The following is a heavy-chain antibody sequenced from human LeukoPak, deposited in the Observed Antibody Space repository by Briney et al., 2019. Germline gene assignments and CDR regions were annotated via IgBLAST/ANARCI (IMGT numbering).Heavy chain of an antibody. CDR2: IYSTGRS. V-gene: IGHV4-4*07. CDR3: ARDGPRSGYDLGHFDN. D-gene: IGHD5-12*01. J-gene: IGHJ4*02. Sequence: SETLSLICTVSGGSISNYFWSWVRQPAGKGLEWIGRIYSTGRSDYNPSLKSRITMSVDTSKNQFSLKLSSVTAADTAVYYCARDGPRSGYDLGHFDNLGQGTLVTASS. CDR1: GGSISNYF.